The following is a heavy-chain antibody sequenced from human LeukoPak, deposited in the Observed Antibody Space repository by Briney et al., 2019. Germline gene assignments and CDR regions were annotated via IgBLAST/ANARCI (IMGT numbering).Heavy chain of an antibody. J-gene: IGHJ3*02. CDR1: GFTLRTYD. Sequence: GGSLRLSCAASGFTLRTYDMNWVRQAPGKGLEWVSSISSSSITIYYADSVKGRFTISRDNAKNSLYLQMNSLRAEDTAVHYCAREGGYDILTGYYFRDAFDMWGQGTMVTVSS. CDR3: AREGGYDILTGYYFRDAFDM. D-gene: IGHD3-9*01. V-gene: IGHV3-48*03. CDR2: ISSSSITI.